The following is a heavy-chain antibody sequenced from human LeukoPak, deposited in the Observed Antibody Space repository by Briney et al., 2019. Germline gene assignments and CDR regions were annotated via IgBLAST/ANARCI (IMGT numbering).Heavy chain of an antibody. CDR3: ARNSGYKDFDS. CDR1: GFTFSSYE. D-gene: IGHD5-12*01. CDR2: IDSSGRRI. V-gene: IGHV3-48*03. J-gene: IGHJ4*02. Sequence: GGSLRLSCAASGFTFSSYEMNWVRQAPGKGLEWLSYIDSSGRRIYYADSVKGRFTISRDNARNSVNLQMNSLRAEDTAVYFCARNSGYKDFDSWGQGTLVTVSS.